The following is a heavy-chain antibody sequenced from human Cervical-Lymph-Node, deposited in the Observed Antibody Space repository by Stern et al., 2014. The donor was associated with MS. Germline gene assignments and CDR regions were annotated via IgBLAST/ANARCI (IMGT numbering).Heavy chain of an antibody. V-gene: IGHV1-18*01. CDR1: GYTFTNYG. Sequence: QLVESGAGLKTPGASVKVSCTASGYTFTNYGISLVRQAPVQGLERMCWISAYNGNTNYAQKLQGRVTMTTDTSTSTAYMELRSLRSDDTAVYYCARGLLGSENAFDIWGQGTMVTVSS. J-gene: IGHJ3*02. D-gene: IGHD2-15*01. CDR3: ARGLLGSENAFDI. CDR2: ISAYNGNT.